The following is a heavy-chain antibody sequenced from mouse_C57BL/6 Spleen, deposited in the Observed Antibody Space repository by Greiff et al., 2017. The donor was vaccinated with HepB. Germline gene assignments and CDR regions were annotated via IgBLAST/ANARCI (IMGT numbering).Heavy chain of an antibody. V-gene: IGHV5-17*01. CDR2: ISSGSSTI. Sequence: EVQLVESGGGLVKPGGSLKLSCAASGFTFSDYGMHWVRQAPEKGLEWVAYISSGSSTIYYADTVKGRFTISRDNAKNTLFLQMTSLRSEDTAMYYCARGQYGNSRHAMDYWGQGTSVTVSS. J-gene: IGHJ4*01. CDR3: ARGQYGNSRHAMDY. D-gene: IGHD2-1*01. CDR1: GFTFSDYG.